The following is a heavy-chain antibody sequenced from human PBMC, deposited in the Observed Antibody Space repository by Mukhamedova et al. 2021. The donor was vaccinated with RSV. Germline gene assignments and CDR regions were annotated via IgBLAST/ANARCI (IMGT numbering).Heavy chain of an antibody. CDR2: ISASGDIT. J-gene: IGHJ4*02. Sequence: PGKGLVWVSSISASGDITKYVDSVRGRFTISRDNSKNTLYLQMNSLRFEDTAVYLCGRTERVDYWGQGTLVTVSS. CDR3: GRTERVDY. V-gene: IGHV3-23*01. D-gene: IGHD1-14*01.